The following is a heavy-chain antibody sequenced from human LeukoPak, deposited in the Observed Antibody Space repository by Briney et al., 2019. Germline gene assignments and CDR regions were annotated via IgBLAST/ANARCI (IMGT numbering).Heavy chain of an antibody. V-gene: IGHV1-69*13. D-gene: IGHD6-19*01. CDR2: IIPIFGTA. CDR3: ARHSSGLYYFDY. CDR1: GGTFSSYA. Sequence: SVKVSCKASGGTFSSYAISWVRQDPGQGLEWMGGIIPIFGTANYAQKFQGRVTITADESTSTAYMELSSLRSEDTAVYYCARHSSGLYYFDYWGQGTLVTVSS. J-gene: IGHJ4*02.